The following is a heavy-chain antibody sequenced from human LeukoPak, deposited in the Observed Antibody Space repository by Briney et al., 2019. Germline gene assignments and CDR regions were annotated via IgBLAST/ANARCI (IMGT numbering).Heavy chain of an antibody. CDR1: GYTFTGYY. CDR3: ARVSYYYDSTLYGY. J-gene: IGHJ4*02. V-gene: IGHV1-2*04. CDR2: INPNSGGT. D-gene: IGHD3-22*01. Sequence: GASVKVSCKASGYTFTGYYMHWVRQAPGQGLEWMGRINPNSGGTNYAQKFQGWVTMTGDTSISTAYMELSRLRSDDTAVYYCARVSYYYDSTLYGYWGQGTLVTVSS.